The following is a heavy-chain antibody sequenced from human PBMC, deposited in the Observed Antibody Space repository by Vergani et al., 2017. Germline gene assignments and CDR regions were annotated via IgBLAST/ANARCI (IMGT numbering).Heavy chain of an antibody. Sequence: QVQLVESGGGLVKPGGSLRLSCAASGFTFSDYYMSWIRQAPGKGLEWVSYISGSGSTIYYADSGKGRFTISRDNANNSLYLQMNSLRAEDTAVYYCAGYTAMVTGWFDPWGQGTLVTVSS. CDR1: GFTFSDYY. V-gene: IGHV3-11*01. D-gene: IGHD5-18*01. CDR3: AGYTAMVTGWFDP. J-gene: IGHJ5*02. CDR2: ISGSGSTI.